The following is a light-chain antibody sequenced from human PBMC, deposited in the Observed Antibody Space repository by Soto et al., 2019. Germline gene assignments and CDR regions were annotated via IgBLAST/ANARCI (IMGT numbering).Light chain of an antibody. CDR3: MQPLQPPSYT. J-gene: IGKJ2*01. Sequence: DIVMTQSPLSLPVTPGEPASISCRSSQSLLHSNGYNYLDWYLQKPGQSPQLLIYLGSNRASGVPDRCSGSGSGTDFTLKNSRVEADDVGVYYCMQPLQPPSYTFGQGTKLEIK. CDR2: LGS. V-gene: IGKV2-28*01. CDR1: QSLLHSNGYNY.